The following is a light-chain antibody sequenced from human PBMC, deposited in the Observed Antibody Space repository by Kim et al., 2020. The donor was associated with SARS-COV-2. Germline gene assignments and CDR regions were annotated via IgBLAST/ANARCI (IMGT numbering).Light chain of an antibody. CDR3: QQYDTTPWT. V-gene: IGKV3-20*01. CDR1: QSLSNSY. Sequence: SPGERATLSCRASQSLSNSYLAGYQQRPGQAPRLLICGASARATGIPDRFSGGGSGTDFTLTISRLEPEDFAVYYCQQYDTTPWTFGQGTKVDIK. J-gene: IGKJ1*01. CDR2: GAS.